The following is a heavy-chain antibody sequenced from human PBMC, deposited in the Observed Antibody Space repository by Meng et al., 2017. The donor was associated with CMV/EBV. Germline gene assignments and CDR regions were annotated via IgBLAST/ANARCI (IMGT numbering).Heavy chain of an antibody. V-gene: IGHV3-53*01. D-gene: IGHD6-13*01. CDR1: GFTFSSYS. CDR3: AIAAGDY. CDR2: IYSGGST. J-gene: IGHJ4*02. Sequence: GESLKISCAASGFTFSSYSMNWVRQAPGKGLEWVSVIYSGGSTYYADSVKGRFTISRDNSKNTLYLQMNSLRAEDTAVYYCAIAAGDYWGQGTLVTVSS.